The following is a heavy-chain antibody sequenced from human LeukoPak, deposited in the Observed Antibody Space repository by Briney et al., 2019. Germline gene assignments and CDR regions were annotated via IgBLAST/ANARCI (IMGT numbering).Heavy chain of an antibody. CDR1: GFTFSDYY. CDR2: ISSSGSTI. D-gene: IGHD5-18*01. Sequence: GGSLRLSCAASGFTFSDYYMSWIRQAPGKGLEWVSYISSSGSTIYYADSVKGRFTISRDNPKNTMNLQMNSLRAEDTAVYYCARARSSYGYGDAFDIWGQGTMVTVSS. V-gene: IGHV3-11*04. CDR3: ARARSSYGYGDAFDI. J-gene: IGHJ3*02.